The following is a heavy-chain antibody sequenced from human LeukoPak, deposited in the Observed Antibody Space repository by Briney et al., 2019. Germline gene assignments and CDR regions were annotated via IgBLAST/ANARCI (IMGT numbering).Heavy chain of an antibody. D-gene: IGHD2-15*01. CDR3: ARINCNGGTCYDYFDD. Sequence: GGSLRLSCVGSPVTFGTSAMSWVRQAPGKGLEWVSAVSAGGTNTYYADSVEGRFTISRDNSKDTLYLHMDSLRVEDTAQYFCARINCNGGTCYDYFDDWGQGTLVTASS. CDR2: VSAGGTNT. V-gene: IGHV3-23*01. J-gene: IGHJ4*02. CDR1: PVTFGTSA.